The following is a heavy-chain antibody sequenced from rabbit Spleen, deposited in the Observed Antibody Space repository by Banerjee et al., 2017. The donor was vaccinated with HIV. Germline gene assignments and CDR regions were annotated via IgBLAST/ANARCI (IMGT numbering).Heavy chain of an antibody. V-gene: IGHV1S45*01. CDR2: IFSGSGNI. CDR1: GFDFSSNA. J-gene: IGHJ4*01. CDR3: AKFWDL. Sequence: QQQLEESGGGLVKPEGSLTLTCKVSGFDFSSNAMCWVRQAPGKGLEWIGCIFSGSGNIYYASWAKGRFTISKASSTTVTLQMTSLTAADTATYFCAKFWDLWGPGTLVTVS. D-gene: IGHD5-1*01.